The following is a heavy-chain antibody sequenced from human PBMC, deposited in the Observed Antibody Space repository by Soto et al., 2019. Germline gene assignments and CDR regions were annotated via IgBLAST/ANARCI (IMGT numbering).Heavy chain of an antibody. V-gene: IGHV3-23*01. CDR2: ISGSGGST. CDR3: AKDLPYYDFWSGYYAPNVFDY. J-gene: IGHJ4*02. Sequence: GGSLRLSCAASGFTFSSYAMSWVRQAPGKGLEWVSAISGSGGSTYYADSVKGRFTISRDNSKNTLYLQMNSLRAEDTAVYYCAKDLPYYDFWSGYYAPNVFDYWGQGTLVTVSS. CDR1: GFTFSSYA. D-gene: IGHD3-3*01.